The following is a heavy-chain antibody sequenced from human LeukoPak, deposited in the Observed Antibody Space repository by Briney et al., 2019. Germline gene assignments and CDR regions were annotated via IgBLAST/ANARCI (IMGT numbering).Heavy chain of an antibody. J-gene: IGHJ4*02. CDR3: ASGFVDTAMDSPGY. V-gene: IGHV4-39*07. Sequence: PSETLSLTCTVSGGSISSSSYYWGWIRQPPGKGLEWIGSIYYSGSTYYNPSLKSRVTISVDKSKNQFSLKLSSVTAADTAVYYCASGFVDTAMDSPGYWGQGTLVTVSS. CDR1: GGSISSSSYY. D-gene: IGHD5-18*01. CDR2: IYYSGST.